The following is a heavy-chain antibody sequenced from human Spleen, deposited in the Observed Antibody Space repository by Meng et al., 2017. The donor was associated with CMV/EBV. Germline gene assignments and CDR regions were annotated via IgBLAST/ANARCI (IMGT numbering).Heavy chain of an antibody. V-gene: IGHV1-2*02. J-gene: IGHJ5*02. CDR2: INPDTGGT. CDR3: ARDVDTSGYHGWFDP. D-gene: IGHD3-22*01. Sequence: RQAHGQGLEWMGWINPDTGGTNEAQKLQGRVTMTRDTSISTAYMELSRLTSDDTAVYYCARDVDTSGYHGWFDPWGQGTLVTVSS.